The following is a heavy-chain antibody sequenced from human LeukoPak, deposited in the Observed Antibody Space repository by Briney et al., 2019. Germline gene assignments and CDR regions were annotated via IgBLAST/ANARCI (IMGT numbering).Heavy chain of an antibody. CDR2: IFGGGGT. D-gene: IGHD3-9*01. J-gene: IGHJ6*02. CDR1: GFTVSSNY. Sequence: PGGSLRLSCAAFGFTVSSNYMSWVRQAPGKGLEWVSVIFGGGGTYYGDSVRGRFTISRDNSKNTLYLQMNSLRAEDTAVYYCARDPDRLLMFGMDVWGQGTTVTVSS. V-gene: IGHV3-53*01. CDR3: ARDPDRLLMFGMDV.